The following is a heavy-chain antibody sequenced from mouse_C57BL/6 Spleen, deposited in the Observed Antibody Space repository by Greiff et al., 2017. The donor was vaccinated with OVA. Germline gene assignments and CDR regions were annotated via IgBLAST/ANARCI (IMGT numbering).Heavy chain of an antibody. CDR1: GYTFTDHT. Sequence: VQLQQSDAELVKPGASVRISCKVSGYTFTDHTIHWMKQRPEQGLEWIGYIYPRDGSTKYNEKFKGKATLTADKSSSTAYMQLNSLTSEDSAVYFCARSGIYYDYDYYAMDYWGQGTSVTVSS. CDR3: ARSGIYYDYDYYAMDY. CDR2: IYPRDGST. V-gene: IGHV1-78*01. J-gene: IGHJ4*01. D-gene: IGHD2-4*01.